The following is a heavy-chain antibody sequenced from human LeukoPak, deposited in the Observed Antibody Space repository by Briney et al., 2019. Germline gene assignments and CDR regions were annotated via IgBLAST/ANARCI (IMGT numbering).Heavy chain of an antibody. Sequence: SETLSLTCTASGGSISSSSYYWGWIRQPPGKGLEWIGSIYYSGSTYYNPSLKSRVTVSVDTSRNQFFLNLNSVTAADTAVYYCARHSRVLTTAIPFDYWGQGTLVTVSS. CDR2: IYYSGST. D-gene: IGHD2-21*02. CDR3: ARHSRVLTTAIPFDY. CDR1: GGSISSSSYY. V-gene: IGHV4-39*01. J-gene: IGHJ4*02.